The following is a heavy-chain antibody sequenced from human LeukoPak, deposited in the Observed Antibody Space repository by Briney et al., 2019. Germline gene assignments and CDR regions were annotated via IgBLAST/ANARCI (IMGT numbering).Heavy chain of an antibody. Sequence: PSETLSLTCAVYGGSFSGSFSDSYWSWIRQPPGKGLEWIGYIYYSGSTYYNPSLKSRVTISVDTSKNQFSLKLSSVTAADTAVYYCARFRLGAWYYDYVWGASPSTSWGQGTLVTVSS. V-gene: IGHV4-30-4*01. CDR1: GGSFSGSFSDSY. D-gene: IGHD3-16*01. CDR3: ARFRLGAWYYDYVWGASPSTS. J-gene: IGHJ5*02. CDR2: IYYSGST.